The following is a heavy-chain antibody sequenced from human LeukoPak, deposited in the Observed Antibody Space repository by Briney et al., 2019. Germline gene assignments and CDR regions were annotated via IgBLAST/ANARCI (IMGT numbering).Heavy chain of an antibody. J-gene: IGHJ4*02. CDR1: GSSPNNYA. CDR3: SKAGQRSYAEAFDS. V-gene: IGHV3-33*06. D-gene: IGHD3-16*01. CDR2: IWHDGLNK. Sequence: PGGSLRLSCAASGSSPNNYAMHWVRQAPGKGLEWVAVIWHDGLNKFYADFLKGRFTISRDFSKDTVYLQMSGLTFEDTAVYYCSKAGQRSYAEAFDSWGQGTLVTVSS.